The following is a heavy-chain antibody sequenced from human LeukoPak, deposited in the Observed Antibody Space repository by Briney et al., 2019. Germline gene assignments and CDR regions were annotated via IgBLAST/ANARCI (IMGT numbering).Heavy chain of an antibody. D-gene: IGHD3-22*01. Sequence: ASAKVSCKASGHTFTGYYMHWVRQAPGQGLEWMGWINPNSGGTNYAQKFQGRVTMTRDTSISTAYMELSRLRSDDTAVYYCARINYYYRSDDRSESDYWGQGTLVTVSS. CDR2: INPNSGGT. V-gene: IGHV1-2*02. CDR1: GHTFTGYY. J-gene: IGHJ4*02. CDR3: ARINYYYRSDDRSESDY.